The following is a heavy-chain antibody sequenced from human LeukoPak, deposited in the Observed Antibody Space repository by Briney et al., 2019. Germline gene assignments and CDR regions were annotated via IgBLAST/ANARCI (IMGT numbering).Heavy chain of an antibody. V-gene: IGHV4-4*07. D-gene: IGHD6-19*01. Sequence: SETLSLTCRVSGGSISTYYRSWIRQPAGKGLEWIAQIHTSGSTNFNPSLKSRVSISMDTPNNQFSLMISSVTAADTAIYYCAGRGLSTGWTFDYWGHGTLVTVSS. CDR1: GGSISTYY. J-gene: IGHJ4*01. CDR3: AGRGLSTGWTFDY. CDR2: IHTSGST.